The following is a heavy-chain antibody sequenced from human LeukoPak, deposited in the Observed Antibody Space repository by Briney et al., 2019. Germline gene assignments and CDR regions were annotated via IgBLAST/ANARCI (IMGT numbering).Heavy chain of an antibody. D-gene: IGHD1-1*01. CDR3: AKEGYNWNDPFDY. V-gene: IGHV3-23*01. CDR2: ISGSGGST. Sequence: RGGSLRLTCAASGFTFSSYAMSWVRQAPGRGLEWVSGISGSGGSTYYADSVKGRYTISRDNSKNTLYLQMNSVRAEDTAVYYCAKEGYNWNDPFDYWGQGTLATVSS. J-gene: IGHJ4*02. CDR1: GFTFSSYA.